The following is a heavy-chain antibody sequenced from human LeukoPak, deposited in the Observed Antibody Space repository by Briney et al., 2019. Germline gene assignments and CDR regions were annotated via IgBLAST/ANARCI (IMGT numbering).Heavy chain of an antibody. V-gene: IGHV4-59*01. D-gene: IGHD4-23*01. CDR3: ARDTGTVVDY. J-gene: IGHJ4*02. CDR1: GGSISTYY. Sequence: ASETLSLTCTVSGGSISTYYWSWIRQPPGKGLEWIGYIYYSGSTNYNPSLKSRVTTSVDTSKNQFSLKLSSVTAADTAVYYCARDTGTVVDYWGQGTQVIVSS. CDR2: IYYSGST.